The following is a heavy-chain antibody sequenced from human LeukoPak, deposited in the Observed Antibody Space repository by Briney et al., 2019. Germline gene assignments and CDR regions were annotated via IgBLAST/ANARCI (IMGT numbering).Heavy chain of an antibody. CDR2: ISGSGGST. J-gene: IGHJ4*02. CDR1: GFTFSSYA. V-gene: IGHV3-23*01. D-gene: IGHD6-6*01. Sequence: GGSLRLSCAASGFTFSSYAMSWVRQAPGKGLEWVSAISGSGGSTYYADSVKGRFTISRDNSKNTLYLQMNSLRAEDTGVYYCAKGVGPYGSSFFVYWGQGTLVSVSS. CDR3: AKGVGPYGSSFFVY.